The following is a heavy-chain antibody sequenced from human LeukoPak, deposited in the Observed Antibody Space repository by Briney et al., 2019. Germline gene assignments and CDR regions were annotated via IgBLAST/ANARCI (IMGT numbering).Heavy chain of an antibody. D-gene: IGHD3-10*01. J-gene: IGHJ4*02. CDR2: IFPSGGEI. Sequence: AGGSLRLSCAASGFTFSTFAMIWVRQPPGKGLEWVSSIFPSGGEIHYADSVRGRFTISRDNSKSTLSLQMNSLRAEDTAVYYCAREAYGSGRLWGQGTLVTVSS. CDR3: AREAYGSGRL. V-gene: IGHV3-23*01. CDR1: GFTFSTFA.